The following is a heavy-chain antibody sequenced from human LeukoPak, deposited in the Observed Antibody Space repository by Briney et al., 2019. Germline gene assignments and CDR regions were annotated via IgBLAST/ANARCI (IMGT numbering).Heavy chain of an antibody. Sequence: GGSLRLSCATSGFSFTNYWMNWARQAPGKGLEWVAHIKQDGSEKYYVDSMKGRITISRDNAKNSVYLQMNSLRVEDTAVYYCTRSPEGRPIDYWGQGTLVTVSS. CDR2: IKQDGSEK. V-gene: IGHV3-7*01. CDR3: TRSPEGRPIDY. CDR1: GFSFTNYW. J-gene: IGHJ4*02. D-gene: IGHD3-10*01.